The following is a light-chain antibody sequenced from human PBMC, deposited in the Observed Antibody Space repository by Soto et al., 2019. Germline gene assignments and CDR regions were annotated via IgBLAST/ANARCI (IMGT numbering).Light chain of an antibody. CDR3: QQHASWPPLT. V-gene: IGKV3-11*01. CDR2: EAS. J-gene: IGKJ4*01. CDR1: QSVNSN. Sequence: EIVLTQSPATLSLSPGERATLSCRASQSVNSNLAWYQQRPGQAPRLLLYEASNRATGIPARFSGSGSGTDFTLTISALEPEDSAVYYCQQHASWPPLTFGGGTKVEIK.